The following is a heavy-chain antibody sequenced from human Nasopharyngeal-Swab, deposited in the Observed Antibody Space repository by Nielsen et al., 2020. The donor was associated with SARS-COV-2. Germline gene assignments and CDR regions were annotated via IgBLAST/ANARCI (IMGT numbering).Heavy chain of an antibody. CDR3: ARQPPMTYAFWSGYYSSDYGMDV. D-gene: IGHD3-3*01. CDR2: IYYSGST. Sequence: SETLSLTCTVSGGSISSSSYYWGWIRQPPGKGLEWIGSIYYSGSTYYNPSLKSRVTISVDTSKNQFSLKLSSVTAADTAMYYCARQPPMTYAFWSGYYSSDYGMDVWGQGTTVTVSS. J-gene: IGHJ6*02. CDR1: GGSISSSSYY. V-gene: IGHV4-39*01.